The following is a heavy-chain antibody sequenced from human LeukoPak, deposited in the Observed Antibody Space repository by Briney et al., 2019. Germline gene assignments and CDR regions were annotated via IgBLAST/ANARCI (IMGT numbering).Heavy chain of an antibody. D-gene: IGHD4-17*01. CDR2: IIPIFGTA. J-gene: IGHJ4*02. Sequence: ASVKVSCKASGGTFRRYAVSWVRQAPGQGLEWMGGIIPIFGTANYAQKFQGRVTITADESTSTAYMELSSLRSEDTAVYYCARGVYGDYPPFDYWGQGTLVTVSS. V-gene: IGHV1-69*13. CDR1: GGTFRRYA. CDR3: ARGVYGDYPPFDY.